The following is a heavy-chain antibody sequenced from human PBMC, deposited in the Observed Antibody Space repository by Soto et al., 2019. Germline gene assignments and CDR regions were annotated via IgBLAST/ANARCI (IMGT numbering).Heavy chain of an antibody. V-gene: IGHV4-30-4*01. Sequence: SETLSLTCTVSGGSISSGDYYWSWIRQPPGKGLEWIGYIYYSGSTYYNPFLKSRVTISVDTSKNQFSLKLSSVTAADTAVYYCARGTVVPAAMHYYFDYWGQGTLVTVSS. J-gene: IGHJ4*02. CDR3: ARGTVVPAAMHYYFDY. CDR1: GGSISSGDYY. D-gene: IGHD2-2*01. CDR2: IYYSGST.